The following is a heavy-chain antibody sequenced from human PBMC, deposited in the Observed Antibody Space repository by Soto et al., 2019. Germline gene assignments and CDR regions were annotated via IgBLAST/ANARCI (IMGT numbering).Heavy chain of an antibody. Sequence: PSETLSLTCAVSGGSISSGGYSWSWIRQPPGKGLEWIGYFYHSGSTYYNPSLKSRVTISVDRSKNQFSLKLSSVTAADTAVYYCARAHYGDYGYGMDVWGQGTTVTVSS. D-gene: IGHD4-17*01. J-gene: IGHJ6*02. CDR2: FYHSGST. CDR1: GGSISSGGYS. CDR3: ARAHYGDYGYGMDV. V-gene: IGHV4-30-2*01.